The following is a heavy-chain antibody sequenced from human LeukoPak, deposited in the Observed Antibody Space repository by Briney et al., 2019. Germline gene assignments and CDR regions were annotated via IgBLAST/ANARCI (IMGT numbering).Heavy chain of an antibody. CDR3: ATDIRAVGDSRYFDY. V-gene: IGHV3-48*03. CDR1: GFTFSSYE. Sequence: GRSLRLSCAASGFTFSSYEMNWVRQAPGKGLEWVSYISSSGSTIYYADSVKGRFTISRDNAENSLYLQMNSLTIEDTAIYYCATDIRAVGDSRYFDYWGQGALVTVSA. J-gene: IGHJ4*02. CDR2: ISSSGSTI. D-gene: IGHD1-26*01.